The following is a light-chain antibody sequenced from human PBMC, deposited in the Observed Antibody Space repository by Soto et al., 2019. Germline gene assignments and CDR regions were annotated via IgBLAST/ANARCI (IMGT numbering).Light chain of an antibody. CDR1: QDLSIH. CDR2: SVS. Sequence: DIQMTQSPFAVFASVGDRVTITCRASQDLSIHLAWYQQKPGKAPRLLIHSVSSLESGVPSKFSGSGSGTDFSLTISGLQPEDSATYYCQQANSFPYTFGQGTKLEI. J-gene: IGKJ2*01. CDR3: QQANSFPYT. V-gene: IGKV1D-12*01.